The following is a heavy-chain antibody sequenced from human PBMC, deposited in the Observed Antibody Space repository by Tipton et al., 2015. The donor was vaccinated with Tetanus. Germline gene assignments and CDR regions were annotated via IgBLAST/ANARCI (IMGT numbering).Heavy chain of an antibody. CDR2: ISYDGSNK. CDR1: GFTFSSYG. CDR3: AKLVNSGSYVPFDY. J-gene: IGHJ4*02. V-gene: IGHV3-30*18. D-gene: IGHD1-26*01. Sequence: SLRLSCAASGFTFSSYGMHWVRQAPGKGLEWVAVISYDGSNKYYADSVKGRFTISRDNSKNTLYLQMNSLRAEDTAVYYCAKLVNSGSYVPFDYWGQGTLVTVSS.